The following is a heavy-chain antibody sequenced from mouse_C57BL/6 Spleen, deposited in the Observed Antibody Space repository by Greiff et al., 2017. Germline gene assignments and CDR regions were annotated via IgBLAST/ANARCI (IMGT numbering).Heavy chain of an antibody. Sequence: QVQLQQPGAELVRPGSSVKLSCKASGYPFTSYWMDWVKQRTGQGLEWIGNIYPSDSATHYNQKFKDKATLTVDKSSSTAYRQLRSLTAEDSAVYYCARVAGGITTVVEDYWGQGTTLTVSS. CDR1: GYPFTSYW. D-gene: IGHD1-1*01. CDR2: IYPSDSAT. J-gene: IGHJ2*01. V-gene: IGHV1-61*01. CDR3: ARVAGGITTVVEDY.